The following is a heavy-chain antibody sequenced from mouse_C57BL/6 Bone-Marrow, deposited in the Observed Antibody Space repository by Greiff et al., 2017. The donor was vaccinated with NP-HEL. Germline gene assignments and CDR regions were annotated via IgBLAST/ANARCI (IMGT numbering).Heavy chain of an antibody. D-gene: IGHD1-1*01. CDR1: GYTFTSYW. CDR2: IDPSDSYT. V-gene: IGHV1-50*01. CDR3: ARSPYYGSSYMGYFDV. Sequence: QVQLQQPGAELVKPGASVKLSCKASGYTFTSYWMQWVKQRPGQGLEWIGEIDPSDSYTNYNQKIKGKATLTVDTSSSTAYMQRSSLTSEDSAVYYCARSPYYGSSYMGYFDVWGTGTTVTVSS. J-gene: IGHJ1*03.